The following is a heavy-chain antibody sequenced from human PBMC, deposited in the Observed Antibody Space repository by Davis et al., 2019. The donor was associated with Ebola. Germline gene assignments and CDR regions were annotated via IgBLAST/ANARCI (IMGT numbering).Heavy chain of an antibody. J-gene: IGHJ4*02. CDR2: ISYDGSNK. CDR3: ARARRAGDY. CDR1: GFTFSSYG. V-gene: IGHV3-30*03. Sequence: GESLKISCASSGFTFSSYGMHWVRQAPGKGLEWVAVISYDGSNKYYADSVKGRFTISRDNAKNSLYLQMNSLRAEDTAVYYCARARRAGDYWGQGTLVTVSS.